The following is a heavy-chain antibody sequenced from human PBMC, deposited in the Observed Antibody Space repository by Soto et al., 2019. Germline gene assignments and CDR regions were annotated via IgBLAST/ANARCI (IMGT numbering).Heavy chain of an antibody. Sequence: PGGSLRLSCAASGFTFSSYAMSWVRQAPGKGLEWVSAISGSGGSTYYADSVKGRFTISRDNSKNTLYLQMNSLRAEDTAVYYCARWDHDPPLTYFDYWGQGTLVTVSS. J-gene: IGHJ4*02. D-gene: IGHD1-26*01. CDR2: ISGSGGST. V-gene: IGHV3-23*01. CDR1: GFTFSSYA. CDR3: ARWDHDPPLTYFDY.